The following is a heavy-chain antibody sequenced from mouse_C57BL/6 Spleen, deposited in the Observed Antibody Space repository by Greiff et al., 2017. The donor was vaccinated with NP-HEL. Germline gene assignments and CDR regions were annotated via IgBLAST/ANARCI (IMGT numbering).Heavy chain of an antibody. Sequence: QLQQPGAELVKPGASVKVSCKASGYTFTSYWMHWVKQRPGQGLEWIGRIHPSDSDTNYNQKFKGKATLTVDKSSSTAYMQLSSLTSEDSAVYYCAILYDGYYSWFAYWGQGTLVTVSA. V-gene: IGHV1-74*01. J-gene: IGHJ3*01. D-gene: IGHD2-3*01. CDR1: GYTFTSYW. CDR3: AILYDGYYSWFAY. CDR2: IHPSDSDT.